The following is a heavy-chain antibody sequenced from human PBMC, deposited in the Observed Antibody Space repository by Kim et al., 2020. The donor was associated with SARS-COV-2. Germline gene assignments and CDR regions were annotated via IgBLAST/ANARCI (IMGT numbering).Heavy chain of an antibody. Sequence: ASVKVSCKASGYTFTNYAIHWVRQAPGQSLEWMGWITGGYGNTDYSQNFQGRVTITRDTSANTAYMELSSLRSEDTAVYYCAREHDSLSAPPPRGWLDPWGQGTLVTVSS. V-gene: IGHV1-3*01. J-gene: IGHJ5*02. CDR1: GYTFTNYA. D-gene: IGHD3-22*01. CDR3: AREHDSLSAPPPRGWLDP. CDR2: ITGGYGNT.